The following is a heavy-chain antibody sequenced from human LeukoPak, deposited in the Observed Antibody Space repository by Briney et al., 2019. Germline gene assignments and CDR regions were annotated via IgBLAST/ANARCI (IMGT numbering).Heavy chain of an antibody. V-gene: IGHV3-66*04. CDR1: GFTFSTYW. Sequence: PGGSLRLSCAASGFTFSTYWMHWVRQAPGKGLEGVSIIYSGGATFYADSVKGRFTISRENSKNTLWLQMNSLRAEDTAVYYCARLHYDVLTGPFDYWGQGTLVTVSS. CDR3: ARLHYDVLTGPFDY. D-gene: IGHD3-9*01. CDR2: IYSGGAT. J-gene: IGHJ4*02.